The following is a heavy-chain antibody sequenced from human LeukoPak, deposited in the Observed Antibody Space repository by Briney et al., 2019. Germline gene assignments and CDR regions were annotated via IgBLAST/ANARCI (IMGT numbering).Heavy chain of an antibody. CDR2: INPNSGGT. CDR1: GYTFTGYY. V-gene: IGHV1-2*02. Sequence: ASVKVSCKASGYTFTGYYMHWVRQAPGQGLEWMGWINPNSGGTNYAQKFQGRVTMTRDTSISTAYMGLSRLRSDDTAVYYCARTHRIGYCSGGSCYYWFDPWGQGTLVTVSS. J-gene: IGHJ5*02. CDR3: ARTHRIGYCSGGSCYYWFDP. D-gene: IGHD2-15*01.